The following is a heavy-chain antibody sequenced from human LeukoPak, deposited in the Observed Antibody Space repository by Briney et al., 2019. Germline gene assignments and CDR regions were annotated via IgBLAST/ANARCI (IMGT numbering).Heavy chain of an antibody. CDR2: IDWGDDK. D-gene: IGHD5-18*01. Sequence: SGPTLVNPTQTLTLTCTFSGFSLSTSGMCVSWIRQPPGKALEWLARIDWGDDKYYSTSLKTRLTISKDTSKNQVVLTMTNMDPVDTATYYCARIRVGTAMVTVFDYWGQGTLVTVSS. CDR1: GFSLSTSGMC. J-gene: IGHJ4*02. V-gene: IGHV2-70*11. CDR3: ARIRVGTAMVTVFDY.